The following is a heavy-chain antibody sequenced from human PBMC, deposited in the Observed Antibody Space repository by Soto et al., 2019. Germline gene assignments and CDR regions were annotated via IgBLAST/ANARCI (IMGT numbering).Heavy chain of an antibody. J-gene: IGHJ4*02. D-gene: IGHD6-19*01. Sequence: PSEALSLTCTVYGGSISGSPYHWGWIRQPPGKGLEWIGSIDDSGKVYYNPSLTGLATLLVDTSKNRFSLNLNSVTAADTAVYYCAIPPPIEVAGPDYWGQGTLVTVSS. CDR1: GGSISGSPYH. CDR3: AIPPPIEVAGPDY. V-gene: IGHV4-39*02. CDR2: IDDSGKV.